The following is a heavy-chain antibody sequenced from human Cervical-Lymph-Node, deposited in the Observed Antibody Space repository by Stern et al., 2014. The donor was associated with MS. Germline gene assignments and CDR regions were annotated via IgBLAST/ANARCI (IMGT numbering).Heavy chain of an antibody. D-gene: IGHD4-11*01. CDR1: GGSISSYY. Sequence: QLQESGPGLVKPSETLALTCTVSGGSISSYYWSWIRQPPGKGLEWIGYIYYSGSTNYNPSLKSRVTISVDTSKNQFSLKLSSVTAADTAVYYCARGTTTTGFDPWGQGTLVTVSS. J-gene: IGHJ5*02. CDR3: ARGTTTTGFDP. V-gene: IGHV4-59*01. CDR2: IYYSGST.